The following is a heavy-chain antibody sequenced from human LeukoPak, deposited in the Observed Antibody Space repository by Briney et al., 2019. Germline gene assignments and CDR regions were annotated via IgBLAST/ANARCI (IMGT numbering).Heavy chain of an antibody. J-gene: IGHJ4*02. D-gene: IGHD2-2*01. CDR1: GGSISSSSYY. Sequence: KPSETLSLTCTVSGGSISSSSYYWGWIRQPPGKGLEWLGSIYYSGSTYYNPSLKSRVTISVDTSKNQFSLKLSSVTAADTAVYYCAREPEGYCSSTSCSNRYYFDYWGEGTLVTVSS. CDR2: IYYSGST. CDR3: AREPEGYCSSTSCSNRYYFDY. V-gene: IGHV4-39*02.